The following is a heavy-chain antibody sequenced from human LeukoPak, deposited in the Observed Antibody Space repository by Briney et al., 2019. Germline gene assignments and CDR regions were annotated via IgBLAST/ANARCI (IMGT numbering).Heavy chain of an antibody. D-gene: IGHD4-17*01. CDR3: GRGGDYGVKIDY. Sequence: PGGSLRLSCAASGFIFSSYGMNWVRQAPGKGLEWVSAISVSGGSTYYRDSVKGRFTISRDNSKNTLYLQMNSLRAEDTAVYYCGRGGDYGVKIDYWGQGSLVTVSS. J-gene: IGHJ4*02. CDR2: ISVSGGST. V-gene: IGHV3-23*01. CDR1: GFIFSSYG.